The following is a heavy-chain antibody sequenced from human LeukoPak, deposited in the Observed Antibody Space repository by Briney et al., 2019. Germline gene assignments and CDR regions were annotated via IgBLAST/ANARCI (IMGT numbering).Heavy chain of an antibody. CDR3: ARDRALYDSRRGYYYTEDDY. CDR1: GFTFSTYW. J-gene: IGHJ4*02. V-gene: IGHV3-7*01. D-gene: IGHD3-22*01. CDR2: INQDGSEK. Sequence: GGSLRLSCAASGFTFSTYWMSWVRQAPGKGLEWVANINQDGSEKYSVDSVKGRFAISRDNAKSSLYLQMNSLRADDTAVYYCARDRALYDSRRGYYYTEDDYWGQGTLVTVSS.